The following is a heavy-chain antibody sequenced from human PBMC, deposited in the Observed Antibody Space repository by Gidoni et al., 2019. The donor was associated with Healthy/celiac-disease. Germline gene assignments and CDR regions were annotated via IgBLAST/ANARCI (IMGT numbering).Heavy chain of an antibody. CDR1: GGSISSSSYY. V-gene: IGHV4-39*01. Sequence: QLQLQESGPGLVKPSETLSLTCTVSGGSISSSSYYWGWIRQPPGKGLEWIGSIYYSGSTYSNPSLKSRVTISVDTSKNQFSLKLSSVTAADTAVYYCAARGYSYGGGDYWGQGTLVTVSS. CDR3: AARGYSYGGGDY. CDR2: IYYSGST. D-gene: IGHD5-18*01. J-gene: IGHJ4*02.